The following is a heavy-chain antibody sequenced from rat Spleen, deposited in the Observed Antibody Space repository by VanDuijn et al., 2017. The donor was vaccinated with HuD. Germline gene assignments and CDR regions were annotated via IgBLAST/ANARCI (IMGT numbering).Heavy chain of an antibody. Sequence: VHWVRQPPGKDLEWMGVIWNTGGTQYNSALKSRLSISKDTSKSQVFLKMNSLQTEDTATYYCARDRTGPWDYWGQGVMVTVSS. D-gene: IGHD3-2*01. CDR2: IWNTGGT. V-gene: IGHV2-41*01. J-gene: IGHJ2*01. CDR3: ARDRTGPWDY.